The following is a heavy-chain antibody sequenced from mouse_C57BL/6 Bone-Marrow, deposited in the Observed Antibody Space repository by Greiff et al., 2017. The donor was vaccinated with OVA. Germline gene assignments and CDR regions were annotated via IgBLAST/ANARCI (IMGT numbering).Heavy chain of an antibody. V-gene: IGHV7-3*01. J-gene: IGHJ3*01. CDR1: GFTFTDYY. Sequence: EVQLVESGGGLVQPGGSLSLSCAASGFTFTDYYMSWVRQPPGKALEWLGFIRNKANGYTTEYSASVKGRFTISSDNSQRILYLPLNALRAEDSATYDSARYDYLAWFAYWGQGTLVTVSA. CDR2: IRNKANGYTT. CDR3: ARYDYLAWFAY. D-gene: IGHD2-13*01.